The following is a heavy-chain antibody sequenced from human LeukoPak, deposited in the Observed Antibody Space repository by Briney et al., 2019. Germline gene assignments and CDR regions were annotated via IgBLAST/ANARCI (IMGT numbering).Heavy chain of an antibody. CDR1: GYTFTSYG. D-gene: IGHD2-2*01. CDR3: ASLFSGYCSSTSCPSDY. V-gene: IGHV1-18*01. J-gene: IGHJ4*02. Sequence: ASVKVSCKASGYTFTSYGISWVRQAPGQGLEWMGWISAYNGNTNYAQKLQGRVTMTTDTSTSTAYMELRSLRSDATAVYYCASLFSGYCSSTSCPSDYWGQGTLVTVSS. CDR2: ISAYNGNT.